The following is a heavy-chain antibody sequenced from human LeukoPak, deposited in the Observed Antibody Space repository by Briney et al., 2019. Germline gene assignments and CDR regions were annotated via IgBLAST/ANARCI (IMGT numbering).Heavy chain of an antibody. CDR2: ISSSSSTI. Sequence: GGSLRLSXAASGFTFRSYSMNWVRQSPGKGLEWVSYISSSSSTIYYADSVKGRFTISRDNAKNSLYLQMNSLRAEDTAVYYCARDTAGSGYYYGPEYFQHWGQGTLVTVSS. D-gene: IGHD3-22*01. J-gene: IGHJ1*01. CDR3: ARDTAGSGYYYGPEYFQH. V-gene: IGHV3-48*01. CDR1: GFTFRSYS.